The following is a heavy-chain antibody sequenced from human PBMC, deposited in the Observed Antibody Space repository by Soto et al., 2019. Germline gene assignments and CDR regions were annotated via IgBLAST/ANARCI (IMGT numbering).Heavy chain of an antibody. D-gene: IGHD3-16*01. J-gene: IGHJ4*02. CDR2: IYWDNDK. CDR1: GFSLSTSGVG. CDR3: XXXXXXXXASX. Sequence: QITLKESGPTLVKPTQTLTLTXTFSGFSLSTSGVGVGWIRQPPGKALEWLALIYWDNDKRYSPSLKMSRLTITKDTSKNQVVLTMTNMDXXXXXXXXXXXXXXXXXASXWGQGALVTVSS. V-gene: IGHV2-5*02.